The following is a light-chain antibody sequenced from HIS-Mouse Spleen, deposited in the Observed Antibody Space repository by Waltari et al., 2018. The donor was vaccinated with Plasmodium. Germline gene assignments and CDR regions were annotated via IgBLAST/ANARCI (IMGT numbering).Light chain of an antibody. CDR2: DVS. Sequence: QSALTQPASVSGSPGQSITISCTGTSSDVGGYNYVSWYQQHPGKAPKRMIYDVSNRPTGVSNRFSGSKDGNTASLTISGLQAEDEADYYCSSYTSSSTLVFGGGTKLTVL. CDR3: SSYTSSSTLV. V-gene: IGLV2-14*03. J-gene: IGLJ3*02. CDR1: SSDVGGYNY.